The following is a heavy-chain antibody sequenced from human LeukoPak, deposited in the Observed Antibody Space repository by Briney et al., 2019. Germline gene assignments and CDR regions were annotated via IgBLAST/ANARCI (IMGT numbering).Heavy chain of an antibody. Sequence: GGSLRLSCAGSGFTFSNYWMHWVRQAPGKGLVWVSRINSDGSSRNYADSVKGRFTISRDNAKNTLFLQMNSLRAEDTAVYYCASASSHRIAAGGDYWGQGTLVTVSS. CDR3: ASASSHRIAAGGDY. J-gene: IGHJ4*02. CDR2: INSDGSSR. D-gene: IGHD6-13*01. CDR1: GFTFSNYW. V-gene: IGHV3-74*01.